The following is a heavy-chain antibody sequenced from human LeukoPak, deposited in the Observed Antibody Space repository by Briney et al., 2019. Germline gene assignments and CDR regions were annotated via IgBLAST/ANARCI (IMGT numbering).Heavy chain of an antibody. V-gene: IGHV5-51*01. J-gene: IGHJ4*02. CDR2: IYPGDSDT. CDR3: ASPSGITGTGYHY. Sequence: GESLKISCKGSGYSFTSYWIGWVRQLPGKGLEWMGIIYPGDSDTRYSPSFQGQVTISADKSISTAYLQWSSLKASDTAMYYCASPSGITGTGYHYWGQGTLVTVSS. CDR1: GYSFTSYW. D-gene: IGHD1-20*01.